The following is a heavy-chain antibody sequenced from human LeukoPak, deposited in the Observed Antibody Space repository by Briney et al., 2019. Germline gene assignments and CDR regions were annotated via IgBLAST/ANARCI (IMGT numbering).Heavy chain of an antibody. Sequence: GRSLRLSCAASGFTFSSFWMHWVRQAPGKGLVWVSRINNAGSNTDYADSVKGRFTISRDNAKNTLYLQMDSLRAEDTAVYYCTRGLKGPDFWGQGTLATVSS. CDR3: TRGLKGPDF. V-gene: IGHV3-74*01. CDR2: INNAGSNT. CDR1: GFTFSSFW. J-gene: IGHJ4*02.